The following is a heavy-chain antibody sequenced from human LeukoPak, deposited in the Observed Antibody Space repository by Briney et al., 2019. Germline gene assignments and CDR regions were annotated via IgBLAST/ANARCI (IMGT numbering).Heavy chain of an antibody. V-gene: IGHV4-61*02. Sequence: PSETLSLTCTVSGGSISSGSYYWSWIRQPAGKGLEWIGRIYTSGSTNYNPSLKSRVTISVDTSKNQFSLKLSSVTAADTAVYYCARTPHYDFWSGYHDDMDVWGQGTTVTVSS. CDR1: GGSISSGSYY. D-gene: IGHD3-3*01. CDR3: ARTPHYDFWSGYHDDMDV. CDR2: IYTSGST. J-gene: IGHJ6*02.